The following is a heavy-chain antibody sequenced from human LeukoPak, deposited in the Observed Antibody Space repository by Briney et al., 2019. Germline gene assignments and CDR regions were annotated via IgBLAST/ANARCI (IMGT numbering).Heavy chain of an antibody. Sequence: GGSLSLSCAASGFTFSSYWMSWVRQAPGKGLEWVANIKQDGSEKYYVDSVKGRFTISRDNAKNSLYLQMNSLRAEDTAVYYCARDAGVGAKDYWGQGTLVTVSS. CDR1: GFTFSSYW. V-gene: IGHV3-7*05. CDR2: IKQDGSEK. J-gene: IGHJ4*02. CDR3: ARDAGVGAKDY. D-gene: IGHD1-26*01.